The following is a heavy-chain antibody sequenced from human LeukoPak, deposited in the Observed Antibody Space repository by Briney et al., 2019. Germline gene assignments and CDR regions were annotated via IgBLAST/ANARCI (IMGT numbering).Heavy chain of an antibody. D-gene: IGHD6-13*01. CDR1: GFTFDDYA. J-gene: IGHJ4*02. V-gene: IGHV3-9*01. Sequence: PGGSLRLSCAASGFTFDDYAMLWVRQAPGKGLEWVSGISWNSGSIGYADSVKGRFTISRDNAKNSLYLQMNSLRAEDTALYYCAKDRAIARTEYYFDYWGQGTLVTVSS. CDR2: ISWNSGSI. CDR3: AKDRAIARTEYYFDY.